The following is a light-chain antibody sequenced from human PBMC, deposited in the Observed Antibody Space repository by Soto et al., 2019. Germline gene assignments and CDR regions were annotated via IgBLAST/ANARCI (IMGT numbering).Light chain of an antibody. CDR3: SSYAASNNFYCV. J-gene: IGLJ3*02. CDR2: EVT. Sequence: QSALTQPPSASGSPGQSVTLSCTGTSSDVGGYNYVSWYQQYPGRAPKLMIYEVTKRPSGVPDRFSGSKSGNTASLTVSGLQAEDEADYYCSSYAASNNFYCVCGGGTKLTVL. V-gene: IGLV2-8*01. CDR1: SSDVGGYNY.